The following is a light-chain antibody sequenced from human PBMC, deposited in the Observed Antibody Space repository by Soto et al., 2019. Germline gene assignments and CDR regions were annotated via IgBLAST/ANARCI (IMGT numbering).Light chain of an antibody. Sequence: QSVLTQPRSVSGSPGQSVTISCSGTTSDVGAYNYVSWYQQYPGKAPKLIISAVSKRPSGVPDRFSGSKSGNMASLTISGLQAEDEAAYYCCSYAGTSLYVFGTGTKVTVL. CDR3: CSYAGTSLYV. V-gene: IGLV2-11*01. J-gene: IGLJ1*01. CDR1: TSDVGAYNY. CDR2: AVS.